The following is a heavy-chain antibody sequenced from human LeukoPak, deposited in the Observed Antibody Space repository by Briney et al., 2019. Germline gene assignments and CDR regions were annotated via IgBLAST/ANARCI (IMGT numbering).Heavy chain of an antibody. V-gene: IGHV1-2*02. CDR2: INPNSGGT. Sequence: GASVKVSCKASGYSFTAYYMHWVRQAPGQGLEWMGWINPNSGGTNYAQKFQGRVTMTRDTSISTAYMELSRLRSDDTAVYYCARAYDSSGYYAFDIWGQGTMVTVSS. J-gene: IGHJ3*02. CDR1: GYSFTAYY. D-gene: IGHD3-22*01. CDR3: ARAYDSSGYYAFDI.